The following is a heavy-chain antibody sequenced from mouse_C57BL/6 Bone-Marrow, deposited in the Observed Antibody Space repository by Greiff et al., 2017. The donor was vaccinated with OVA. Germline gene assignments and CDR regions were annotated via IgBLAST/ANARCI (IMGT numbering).Heavy chain of an antibody. CDR3: ARYTVVAKDFAY. V-gene: IGHV1-64*01. CDR2: IHPNSGST. CDR1: GYTFTSYW. Sequence: QVQLQQSGAELVKPGASVKLSCKASGYTFTSYWMHWVKQRPGQGLEWIGMIHPNSGSTNYNEKFKSKATLTVDKSSSTAYMQLSSLTSEDSAVYYCARYTVVAKDFAYWGQGTLVTVSA. J-gene: IGHJ3*01. D-gene: IGHD1-1*01.